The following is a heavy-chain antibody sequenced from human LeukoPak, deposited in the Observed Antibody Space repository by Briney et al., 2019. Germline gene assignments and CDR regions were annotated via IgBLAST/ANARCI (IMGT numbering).Heavy chain of an antibody. CDR2: IKQDGSEK. J-gene: IGHJ6*02. Sequence: GGSLRLSCAASGFTFSNYWMHWVRQAPGKGLEWVANIKQDGSEKYYVDSVRGRFTISRDNAKNSLYLQMNSLRAEDTAVYYCARAMDVWGQGTTVTVSS. CDR1: GFTFSNYW. CDR3: ARAMDV. V-gene: IGHV3-7*01.